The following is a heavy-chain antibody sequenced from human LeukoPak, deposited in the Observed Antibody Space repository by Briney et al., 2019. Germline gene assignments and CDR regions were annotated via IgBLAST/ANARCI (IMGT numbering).Heavy chain of an antibody. CDR1: GFTFSSYG. CDR3: AKDSVFRSGSVFDY. V-gene: IGHV3-23*01. D-gene: IGHD3-10*01. Sequence: PGGSLRLSCAASGFTFSSYGMSWVRQAPGKGLEWVSAISGSGGSTYYADSVKGRFTISRDNSKNTLCLQMNSLRAEDTAVYYCAKDSVFRSGSVFDYWGQGTLVTVSS. CDR2: ISGSGGST. J-gene: IGHJ4*02.